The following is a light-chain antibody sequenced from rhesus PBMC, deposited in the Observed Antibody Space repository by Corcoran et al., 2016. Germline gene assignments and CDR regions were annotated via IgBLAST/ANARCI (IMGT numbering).Light chain of an antibody. Sequence: DIQMTQSPSSLSASVGDTVTITCQASQGISSWLAWYQQQPGKAPKLLFYKASSLQSRVPLRFRGSGSRTDLTLTISSLKPEEFATYYWLQYSSSPWTFGQGTKVEIK. V-gene: IGKV1-22*01. CDR2: KAS. CDR1: QGISSW. CDR3: LQYSSSPWT. J-gene: IGKJ1*01.